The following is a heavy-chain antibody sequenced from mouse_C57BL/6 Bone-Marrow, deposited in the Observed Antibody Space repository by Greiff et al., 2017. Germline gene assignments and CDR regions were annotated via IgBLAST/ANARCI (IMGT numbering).Heavy chain of an antibody. V-gene: IGHV5-17*01. CDR1: GFTFSDYG. J-gene: IGHJ2*01. Sequence: EVKLMESGGGLVKPGGSLKLSCAASGFTFSDYGMHWVRQAPEKGLEWVAYISSGSSTIYYADTVKGRFTISRDHAKNTLFLQMTSLRSEDTAMYYCASYDYDGYWGQGTTLTVSS. CDR3: ASYDYDGY. D-gene: IGHD2-4*01. CDR2: ISSGSSTI.